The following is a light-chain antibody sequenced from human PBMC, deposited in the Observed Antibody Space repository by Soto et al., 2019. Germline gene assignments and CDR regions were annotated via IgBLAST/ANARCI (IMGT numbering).Light chain of an antibody. V-gene: IGKV1-9*01. Sequence: DIRMTQSPSTLSASVGDRVTLTCRASQGISSYLAWYQQKPGKAPKLLIYAASTLQSGVPSRFSGSGSGTEFTLTISSLQPEDFATYYCLQHNSYPLWTFGQGTKVDIK. J-gene: IGKJ1*01. CDR2: AAS. CDR3: LQHNSYPLWT. CDR1: QGISSY.